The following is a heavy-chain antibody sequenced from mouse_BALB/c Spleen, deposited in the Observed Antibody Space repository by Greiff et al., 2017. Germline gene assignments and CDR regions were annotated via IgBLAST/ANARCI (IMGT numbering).Heavy chain of an antibody. CDR2: IRNKANGYTT. CDR1: GFTFTDYY. D-gene: IGHD2-4*01. CDR3: ARDLYYDYGWAMDY. Sequence: EVNVVESGGGLVQPGGSLRLSCATSGFTFTDYYMSWVRQPPGKALEWLGFIRNKANGYTTEYSASVKGRFTISRDNSQSILYLQMNTLRAEDSATYYCARDLYYDYGWAMDYWGQGTSVTVSS. V-gene: IGHV7-3*02. J-gene: IGHJ4*01.